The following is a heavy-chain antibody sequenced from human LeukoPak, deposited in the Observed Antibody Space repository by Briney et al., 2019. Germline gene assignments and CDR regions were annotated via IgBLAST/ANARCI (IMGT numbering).Heavy chain of an antibody. CDR3: ARLTNYDFWSGYYRTFDY. J-gene: IGHJ4*02. CDR2: IYYSGST. D-gene: IGHD3-3*01. CDR1: GGSISSSSYY. Sequence: SETLSLSCTVSGGSISSSSYYWGWIRKPPGKGLEWIGSIYYSGSTYYNPSLKSRVTISVDTSKNQFSLKLSSVTAADTAVYYCARLTNYDFWSGYYRTFDYWGQGTLVTVSS. V-gene: IGHV4-39*01.